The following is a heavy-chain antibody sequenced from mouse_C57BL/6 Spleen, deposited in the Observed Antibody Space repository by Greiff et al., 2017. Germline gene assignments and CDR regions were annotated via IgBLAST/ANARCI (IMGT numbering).Heavy chain of an antibody. J-gene: IGHJ4*01. CDR2: ISDGGSYT. CDR1: GFTFSSYA. Sequence: EVKLMESGGGLVKPGGSLKLSCAASGFTFSSYAMSWVRQTPEKRLEWVATISDGGSYTYYPDNVKGRFTISRDNAKNNLYLQMSHLKSEDTAMYYCARGLDQAMDYWGQGTSVTVSS. V-gene: IGHV5-4*03. CDR3: ARGLDQAMDY. D-gene: IGHD2-2*01.